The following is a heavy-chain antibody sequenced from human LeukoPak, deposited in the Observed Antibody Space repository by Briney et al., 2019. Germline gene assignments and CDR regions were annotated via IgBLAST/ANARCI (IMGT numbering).Heavy chain of an antibody. D-gene: IGHD5-24*01. CDR1: GVSISSYY. V-gene: IGHV4-59*01. Sequence: PSETLSLTCTVSGVSISSYYWSWIRQPPGKGLEWIGYIYYSGSTNYNPSLKSRVTISVDTSKNQFSLKLSSVTAAATAVYYWAKVRAGGEMATIRDYYFDYWGQGTLVTVSS. CDR2: IYYSGST. CDR3: AKVRAGGEMATIRDYYFDY. J-gene: IGHJ4*02.